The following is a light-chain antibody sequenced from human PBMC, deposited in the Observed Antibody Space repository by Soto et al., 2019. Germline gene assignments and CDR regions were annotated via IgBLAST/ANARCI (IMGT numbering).Light chain of an antibody. CDR1: LSISTY. CDR2: AAS. CDR3: QQTYSSPPYT. J-gene: IGKJ2*01. Sequence: DVQMSQSPSSLSASVGDRVTITCRASLSISTYLNRYQHIPGKPPRLLIYAASTLQSGVPSRFSGSGSGTDFTLTISSLQPDDFATYYCQQTYSSPPYTFGQGTKVEIK. V-gene: IGKV1-39*01.